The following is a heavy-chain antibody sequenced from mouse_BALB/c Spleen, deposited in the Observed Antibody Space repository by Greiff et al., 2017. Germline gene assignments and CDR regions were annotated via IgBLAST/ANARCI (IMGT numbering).Heavy chain of an antibody. CDR2: ISTYYGDA. D-gene: IGHD1-2*01. Sequence: QVQLKQSGAELVRPGVSVKISCKGSGYTFTDYAMHWVKQSHAKSLEWIGVISTYYGDASYNQKFKGKATMTVDKSSSTAYMELARLTSEDSAIYYCARGRGINYGPFYAMDYWGQGTSVTVSS. J-gene: IGHJ4*01. V-gene: IGHV1S137*01. CDR3: ARGRGINYGPFYAMDY. CDR1: GYTFTDYA.